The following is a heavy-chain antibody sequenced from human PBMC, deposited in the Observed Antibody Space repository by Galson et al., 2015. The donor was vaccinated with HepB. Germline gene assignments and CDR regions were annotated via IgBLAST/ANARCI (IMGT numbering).Heavy chain of an antibody. Sequence: SLGLSCAASGFTFSSYGMHWVRQAPGKGLEWVAVISYDGSNKYYADSVKGRFTISRDNSKNTLYLQMNSLRAEDTAVYYCAKDLTIAAADHYYYYGMDVWGQGTTVTVSS. V-gene: IGHV3-30*18. CDR3: AKDLTIAAADHYYYYGMDV. J-gene: IGHJ6*02. D-gene: IGHD6-13*01. CDR1: GFTFSSYG. CDR2: ISYDGSNK.